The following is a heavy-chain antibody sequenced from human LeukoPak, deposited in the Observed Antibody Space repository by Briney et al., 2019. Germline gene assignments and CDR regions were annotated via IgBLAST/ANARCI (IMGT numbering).Heavy chain of an antibody. CDR1: GFTFSSYS. CDR3: ASDFAYYGSGEVIDY. V-gene: IGHV3-21*01. D-gene: IGHD3-10*01. J-gene: IGHJ4*02. CDR2: ISSSSSYI. Sequence: GGSLRLSCAASGFTFSSYSMNWVRQAPGKGLEWVSSISSSSSYIYYADSVKGRFTISRDNAKNSLYLQMNSLRAEDTAVYYCASDFAYYGSGEVIDYWGQGTLVTVSS.